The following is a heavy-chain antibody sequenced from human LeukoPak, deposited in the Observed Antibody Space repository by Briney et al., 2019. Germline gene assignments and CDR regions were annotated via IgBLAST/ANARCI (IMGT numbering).Heavy chain of an antibody. Sequence: KPSETLSLTCAVYGGSFSGYYWSWIRQPPGKGLEWIGEINHSGSTNYSPSLKSRVTISVDTSKNQFSLKLSSVTAADTAVYYCARGLVSSSGWFDPWGQGTLVTVSS. J-gene: IGHJ5*02. V-gene: IGHV4-34*01. CDR3: ARGLVSSSGWFDP. CDR1: GGSFSGYY. CDR2: INHSGST. D-gene: IGHD6-13*01.